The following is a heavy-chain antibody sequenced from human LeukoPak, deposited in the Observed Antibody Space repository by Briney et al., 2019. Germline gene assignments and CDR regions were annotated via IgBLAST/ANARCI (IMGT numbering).Heavy chain of an antibody. Sequence: GGSLRLSCAASGFTFSSYGMHWGRQAPGEGLEWVAFIRYDGSNKYYADSVKGRFTISRDNSKNTLYLQMNSLRAEDTAVYYCAKDLRYYYGSGSPQHWGQGTLVTVSS. J-gene: IGHJ1*01. CDR1: GFTFSSYG. V-gene: IGHV3-30*02. CDR2: IRYDGSNK. CDR3: AKDLRYYYGSGSPQH. D-gene: IGHD3-10*01.